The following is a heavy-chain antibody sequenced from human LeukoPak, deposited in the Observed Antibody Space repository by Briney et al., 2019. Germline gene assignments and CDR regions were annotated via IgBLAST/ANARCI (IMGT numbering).Heavy chain of an antibody. CDR3: ARDSLVVVAATHYYGMDV. D-gene: IGHD2-15*01. CDR2: ISYDGSNK. J-gene: IGHJ6*02. Sequence: GRSLRLSCAASGFTFSSYAMHWVRQAPGKGLEWVAVISYDGSNKYYADSVKGRFTISRDNSKNTLYLQMNSLRAEDTAVYYCARDSLVVVAATHYYGMDVWGQGTTVTVSS. CDR1: GFTFSSYA. V-gene: IGHV3-30-3*01.